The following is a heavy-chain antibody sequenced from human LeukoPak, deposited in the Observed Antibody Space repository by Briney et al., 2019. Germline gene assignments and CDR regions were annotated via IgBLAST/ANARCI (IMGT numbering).Heavy chain of an antibody. CDR1: GYTFTGYY. Sequence: ASVKVSCKASGYTFTGYYMHWVRQAPGQGLEWMGWINPNSGGTNYAQKLQGRVTMNRDRSISPAYMQLGRLRSADTAVYYCARVAPTDGSTTGTTGWFDPWGQGTLVTVSS. CDR2: INPNSGGT. CDR3: ARVAPTDGSTTGTTGWFDP. D-gene: IGHD1-1*01. J-gene: IGHJ5*02. V-gene: IGHV1-2*02.